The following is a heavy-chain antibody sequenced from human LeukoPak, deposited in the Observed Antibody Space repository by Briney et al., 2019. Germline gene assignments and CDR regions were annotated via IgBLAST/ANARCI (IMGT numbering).Heavy chain of an antibody. J-gene: IGHJ5*02. CDR2: IRYDGSNK. CDR1: GFTFSSYG. V-gene: IGHV3-30*02. CDR3: ARESGSSSSWYEANWFGP. Sequence: PGGSLRLSCAASGFTFSSYGMHWVRQAPGKGLEWVAFIRYDGSNKYYADSVKGRFTISRDNSKNTLYLQMNSLRAEDTAVYYCARESGSSSSWYEANWFGPWGQGTLVTVSS. D-gene: IGHD6-13*01.